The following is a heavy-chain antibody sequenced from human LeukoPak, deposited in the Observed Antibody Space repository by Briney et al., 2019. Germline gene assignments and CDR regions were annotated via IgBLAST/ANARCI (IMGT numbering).Heavy chain of an antibody. CDR3: AREDSYYYGSGSYPFDY. Sequence: GGSLRLSCAASGFTFSSYSMNWVRQAPGKGLEWVSSISSSSSYIYYADSVKGRFTISGDNAKNSLYLQMNSLRAEDTAVYYCAREDSYYYGSGSYPFDYWGQGTLVTVSS. D-gene: IGHD3-10*01. J-gene: IGHJ4*02. CDR2: ISSSSSYI. V-gene: IGHV3-21*01. CDR1: GFTFSSYS.